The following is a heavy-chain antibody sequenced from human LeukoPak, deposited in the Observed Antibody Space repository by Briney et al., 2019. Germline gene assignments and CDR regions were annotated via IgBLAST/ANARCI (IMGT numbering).Heavy chain of an antibody. CDR1: GGSIYSGGHS. CDR3: ARSRDNFGYEHYFDY. Sequence: KTSETLSLTCAVSGGSIYSGGHSWHWIRRPPGKGLEWIGYIYHSGTTYYNPSLRTRVTLSLDRSKSQVSLKLNSVTAADTADYYCARSRDNFGYEHYFDYWGQGILVTVSS. V-gene: IGHV4-30-2*01. D-gene: IGHD5-18*01. CDR2: IYHSGTT. J-gene: IGHJ4*02.